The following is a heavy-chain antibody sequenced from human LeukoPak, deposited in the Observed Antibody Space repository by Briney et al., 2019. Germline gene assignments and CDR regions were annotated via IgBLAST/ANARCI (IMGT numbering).Heavy chain of an antibody. Sequence: SEALSLSSAVCGGSFSGYYWTWIRQTPEKGLEWIGEMNPGGSTNYNPSLKSRVTISVDTSKNQFSLELSSVTAADTAVYYCARGRQDVTMIVVVMTAVSYYLDVWGKGTTVTVS. CDR2: MNPGGST. J-gene: IGHJ6*03. V-gene: IGHV4-34*01. CDR3: ARGRQDVTMIVVVMTAVSYYLDV. CDR1: GGSFSGYY. D-gene: IGHD3-22*01.